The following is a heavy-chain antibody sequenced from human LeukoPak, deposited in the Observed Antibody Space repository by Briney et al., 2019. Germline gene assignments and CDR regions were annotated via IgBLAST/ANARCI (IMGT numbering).Heavy chain of an antibody. CDR3: ARGYSYDDY. D-gene: IGHD5-18*01. Sequence: ETPALICTVSGGSVSSYYWSWLGQPPGKGLEWIGNIYYSGTTYYPPFLKNRVTISVDTSKNQFSLKQTSVTAADTAVYYCARGYSYDDYWGRGTPVTVSS. J-gene: IGHJ4*03. V-gene: IGHV4-59*02. CDR1: GGSVSSYY. CDR2: IYYSGTT.